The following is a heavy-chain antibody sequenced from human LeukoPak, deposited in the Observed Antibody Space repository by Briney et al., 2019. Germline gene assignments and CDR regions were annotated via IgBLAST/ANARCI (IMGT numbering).Heavy chain of an antibody. D-gene: IGHD7-27*01. CDR2: ISGTGGTT. Sequence: GGSLRLSCAASGFTFSSYAMSWVRQAPGKGLEWVSSISGTGGTTYYADSVKGRFTISRDNSKNTLYLQMNSLRAEDTAVYYCAKDDVPSNWGALGLYDYWGQGTLVTVSS. CDR3: AKDDVPSNWGALGLYDY. J-gene: IGHJ4*02. V-gene: IGHV3-23*01. CDR1: GFTFSSYA.